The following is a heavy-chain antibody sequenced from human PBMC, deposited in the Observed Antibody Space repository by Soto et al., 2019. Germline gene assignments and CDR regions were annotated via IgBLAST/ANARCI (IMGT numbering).Heavy chain of an antibody. CDR2: INPNSGGT. D-gene: IGHD6-19*01. J-gene: IGHJ4*02. CDR1: GYTFTGYY. Sequence: GASVKVSCKASGYTFTGYYMHWVRQAPGQGLEWMGWINPNSGGTNYAQKFQGRVTMTRDTSTSTAYMELRSLRSDDTAVYYWARLSSGWYVDYWGQGTLVTV. V-gene: IGHV1-2*02. CDR3: ARLSSGWYVDY.